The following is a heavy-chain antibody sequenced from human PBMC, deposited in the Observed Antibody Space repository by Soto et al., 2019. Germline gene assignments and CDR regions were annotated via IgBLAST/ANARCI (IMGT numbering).Heavy chain of an antibody. Sequence: PGESLKISCKGSGYSFTSYWIVWVRQMPGKGLEWMGIIYPGDSDTRYSPSFQGQVTISADKSISTAYLQWSSLKASDTAMYYCARHGDYGFVGGDAFDIWGQGTMVTVSS. J-gene: IGHJ3*02. CDR2: IYPGDSDT. V-gene: IGHV5-51*01. D-gene: IGHD4-17*01. CDR3: ARHGDYGFVGGDAFDI. CDR1: GYSFTSYW.